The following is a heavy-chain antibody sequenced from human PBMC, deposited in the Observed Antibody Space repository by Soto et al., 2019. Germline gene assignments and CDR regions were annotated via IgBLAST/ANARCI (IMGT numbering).Heavy chain of an antibody. D-gene: IGHD2-2*02. CDR1: GGSISSSSYY. Sequence: SETLSLTCTVSGGSISSSSYYWGWIRQPPGKGLEWIGSIYYSGSTYYNPPLKSRVTISVDTSKNQFSLKLSSVTAADTAVYYCEYQLLYDDHYYYGMEVWGQGTTVTVSS. J-gene: IGHJ6*02. V-gene: IGHV4-39*01. CDR2: IYYSGST. CDR3: EYQLLYDDHYYYGMEV.